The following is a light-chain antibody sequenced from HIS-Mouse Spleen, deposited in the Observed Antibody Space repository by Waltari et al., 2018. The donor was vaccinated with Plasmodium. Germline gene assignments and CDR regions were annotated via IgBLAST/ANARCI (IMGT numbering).Light chain of an antibody. CDR1: QGISSY. Sequence: IQMTHSPYSMSTSVEPRLTITCRASQGISSYLNWYQQKPGKAPKLLIYAASSLQSGVPSRFSGSGSGTDFTLTISSLQPEYFATYYCQQSYSTWTFGQGTKVEIK. V-gene: IGKV1-39*01. CDR2: AAS. J-gene: IGKJ1*01. CDR3: QQSYSTWT.